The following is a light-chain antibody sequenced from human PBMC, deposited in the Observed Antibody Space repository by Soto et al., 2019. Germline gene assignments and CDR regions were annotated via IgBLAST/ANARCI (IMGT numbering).Light chain of an antibody. J-gene: IGKJ5*01. CDR2: LAS. CDR3: MQALQVPVT. Sequence: DILMTQSPLSLPVTPGEPASISCRSNESLLHSNAYNYLDWYLQKPGQSPQRLIYLASGRASGVPDRFSGSGSGTDFTLSISTVEAGDVGVYYCMQALQVPVTFGQGTRLEIK. V-gene: IGKV2-28*01. CDR1: ESLLHSNAYNY.